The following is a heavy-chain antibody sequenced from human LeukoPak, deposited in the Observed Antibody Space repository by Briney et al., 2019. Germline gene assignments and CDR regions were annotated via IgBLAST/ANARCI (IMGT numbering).Heavy chain of an antibody. CDR3: ARDSGSYYDRLDC. D-gene: IGHD3-22*01. CDR2: ISVSGATV. V-gene: IGHV3-48*01. J-gene: IGHJ4*02. CDR1: GSAFSDYS. Sequence: PGGSLRLSCSASGSAFSDYSLNWVRQAPGKGLEWVSYISVSGATVYYADSVKGRFTISRDNARNSLYLQMNSLRAEDTAVYYCARDSGSYYDRLDCWGQGTLVTVSS.